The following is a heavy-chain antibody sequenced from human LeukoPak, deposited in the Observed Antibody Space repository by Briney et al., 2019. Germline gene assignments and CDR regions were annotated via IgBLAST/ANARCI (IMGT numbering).Heavy chain of an antibody. CDR3: ARDNTGSIDH. CDR1: GFVFSNYW. V-gene: IGHV3-74*01. CDR2: IQSDGSGT. Sequence: PGGSLRHSCTASGFVFSNYWMLWVRQAPGKGLEWVSLIQSDGSGTTYTDSMKGRFIISRDNAKNTLYLQMTSLTAEDTAVYYCARDNTGSIDHWGQGTLVTVSS. D-gene: IGHD2-8*02. J-gene: IGHJ4*02.